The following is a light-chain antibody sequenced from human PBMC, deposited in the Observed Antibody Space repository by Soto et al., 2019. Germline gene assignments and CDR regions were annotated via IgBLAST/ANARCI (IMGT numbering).Light chain of an antibody. J-gene: IGKJ5*01. CDR3: QQYDNLPT. CDR1: QDISNY. CDR2: DAS. V-gene: IGKV1-33*01. Sequence: DIQMTQSPSSLSASVGDRVTITCQASQDISNYLNWYQHKPGKAPKLLIYDASNLETGVPSRFSGSGSGTDFIFTISSLQPEDIATYYCQQYDNLPTFGQGTRLEIK.